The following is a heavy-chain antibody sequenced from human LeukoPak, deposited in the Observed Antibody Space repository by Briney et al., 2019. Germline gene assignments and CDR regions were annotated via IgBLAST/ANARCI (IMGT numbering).Heavy chain of an antibody. CDR2: INSDGSST. D-gene: IGHD6-19*01. V-gene: IGHV3-74*01. Sequence: GGSLRLSCAASGFTFSSYWMHWVRQAPGKGLVWVSRINSDGSSTSYADSVKGRFTISRDNAKNTLYLQMNSLRAEYTAVYYCAREAVAGLCLDYWGQGTLVTVSS. J-gene: IGHJ4*02. CDR3: AREAVAGLCLDY. CDR1: GFTFSSYW.